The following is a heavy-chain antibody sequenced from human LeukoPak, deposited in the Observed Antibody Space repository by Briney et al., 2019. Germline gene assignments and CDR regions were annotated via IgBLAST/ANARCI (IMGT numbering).Heavy chain of an antibody. J-gene: IGHJ6*03. CDR3: AKLAAAGNYYYYMDV. V-gene: IGHV4-39*01. CDR2: IYYSGST. CDR1: GGSISSSSYY. D-gene: IGHD6-13*01. Sequence: PSETLSLTCTVSGGSISSSSYYWGWIRQPPGKGLEWIGSIYYSGSTYYNPSLKSRVTISVDTSKNQFSLKLSSVTAADTAVYYCAKLAAAGNYYYYMDVWGKGTTVTVSS.